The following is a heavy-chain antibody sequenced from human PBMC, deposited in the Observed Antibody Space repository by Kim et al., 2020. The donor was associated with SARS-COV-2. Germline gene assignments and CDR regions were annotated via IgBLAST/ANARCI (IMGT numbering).Heavy chain of an antibody. CDR1: GGSISSYY. J-gene: IGHJ6*02. CDR3: ARANWDGDYYYYGMDV. D-gene: IGHD7-27*01. CDR2: IYYSGST. Sequence: SETLSLTCTVSGGSISSYYWSWIRQPPGKGLEWIGYIYYSGSTNYNPSLKSRVTISVDTSKNQFSLKLSSVTAADTAVYYCARANWDGDYYYYGMDVWGQGTTVTVSS. V-gene: IGHV4-59*13.